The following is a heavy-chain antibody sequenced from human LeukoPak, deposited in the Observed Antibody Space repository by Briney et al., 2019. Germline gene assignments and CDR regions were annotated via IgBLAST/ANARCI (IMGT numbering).Heavy chain of an antibody. J-gene: IGHJ3*02. CDR1: GFTFSSYA. Sequence: GGSLRLSCAASGFTFSSYAMSWVRQAPGKGLEWVSTITGRTYYADSVKGRFTVSRDNSKNILYLQMSSLRADDTAVYYCAKAFRYYDSSSYSAFDIWGQGTMVTVSS. V-gene: IGHV3-23*01. CDR3: AKAFRYYDSSSYSAFDI. CDR2: ITGRT. D-gene: IGHD6-13*01.